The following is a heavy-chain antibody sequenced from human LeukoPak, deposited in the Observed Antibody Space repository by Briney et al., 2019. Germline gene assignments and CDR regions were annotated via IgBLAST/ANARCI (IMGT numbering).Heavy chain of an antibody. Sequence: GGSLRLSCAASGFSVSNAWMSWVRQAPGKGLEWVGRIRSKTDGGTRDYAAPVKGRFTISRDDSKNTLYLQMNSLESEDTAVYYCTIDKWGYGPRYYYYYMNVWGKGTTVTISS. D-gene: IGHD5-12*01. V-gene: IGHV3-15*05. CDR1: GFSVSNAW. CDR2: IRSKTDGGTR. J-gene: IGHJ6*03. CDR3: TIDKWGYGPRYYYYYMNV.